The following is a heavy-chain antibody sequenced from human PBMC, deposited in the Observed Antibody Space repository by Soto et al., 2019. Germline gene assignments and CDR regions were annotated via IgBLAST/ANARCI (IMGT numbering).Heavy chain of an antibody. CDR2: TTDTGGDT. J-gene: IGHJ4*02. V-gene: IGHV3-23*01. Sequence: PVGSLRLSCVGSGFTFGSRAMSWVRQAPGEGLEWVSTTTDTGGDTKYADSVRGRFTISRDNSKNTIDLQMSSLRAEDSAVYYCARGSKDSNPGSRVFDFWGRGTLLTVSS. CDR1: GFTFGSRA. CDR3: ARGSKDSNPGSRVFDF. D-gene: IGHD3-10*01.